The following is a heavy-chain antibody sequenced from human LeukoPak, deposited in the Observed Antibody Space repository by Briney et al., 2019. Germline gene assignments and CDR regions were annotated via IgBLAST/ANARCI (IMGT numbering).Heavy chain of an antibody. CDR2: ISGSGSST. CDR3: AKVRAARPIDY. CDR1: GFTFSSYG. D-gene: IGHD6-6*01. J-gene: IGHJ4*02. Sequence: GGSLRLSCAASGFTFSSYGMSWVRQAPGKGLEWVSGISGSGSSTYYADSVKGRFTISRDNSKNTLYLQMNSLRAEDTAVYYCAKVRAARPIDYWGQGTLVTVSS. V-gene: IGHV3-23*01.